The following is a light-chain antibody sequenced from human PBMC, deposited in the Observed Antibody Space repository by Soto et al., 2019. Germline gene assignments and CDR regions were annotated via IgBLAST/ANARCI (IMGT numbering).Light chain of an antibody. V-gene: IGKV4-1*01. Sequence: IVMTPSPDSLAVSLGERATINCKSSQSVLYSSNNKKYLAWYQQKPGQPPKLLIYGASTRESVVPDRFSGSGSVTNFTLTISSLQAEDVAVYDCQQYYSTPWTFGQGTKVEIK. CDR1: QSVLYSSNNKKY. CDR3: QQYYSTPWT. J-gene: IGKJ1*01. CDR2: GAS.